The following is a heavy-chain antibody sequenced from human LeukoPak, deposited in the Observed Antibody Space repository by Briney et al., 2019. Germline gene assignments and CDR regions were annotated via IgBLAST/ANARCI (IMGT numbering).Heavy chain of an antibody. J-gene: IGHJ6*02. CDR1: GGTFGSYA. CDR2: SIPIFGIA. D-gene: IGHD2-2*01. V-gene: IGHV1-69*04. Sequence: SVTVSCKASGGTFGSYAISGVRQAPGQGLEWMGRSIPIFGIANYAQKFQGRVTITAEKSTSTAYMELSSLRSEDTAVYYCARGPRYCSSTSCNYCMDVWGQGTTVTVSS. CDR3: ARGPRYCSSTSCNYCMDV.